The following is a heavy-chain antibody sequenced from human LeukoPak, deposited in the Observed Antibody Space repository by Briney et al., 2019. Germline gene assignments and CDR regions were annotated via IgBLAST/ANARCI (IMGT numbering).Heavy chain of an antibody. CDR3: ARDSSGFLSY. CDR2: IIPILGIA. CDR1: GYTFTSYG. J-gene: IGHJ4*02. Sequence: RGASVKVSCKASGYTFTSYGISWVRQAPGQGLEWMGRIIPILGIANYAQKFQGRVTITADKSTSTAYMELSSLRSEDTAVYYCARDSSGFLSYWGQGTLVTVSS. V-gene: IGHV1-69*04. D-gene: IGHD5-12*01.